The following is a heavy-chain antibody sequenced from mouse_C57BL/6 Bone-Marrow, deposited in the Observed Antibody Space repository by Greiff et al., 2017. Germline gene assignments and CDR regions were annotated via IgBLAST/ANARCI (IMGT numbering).Heavy chain of an antibody. Sequence: QVQLKESGAELARPGASVKLSCKASGYTFTSYGISWVKQRTGQGLEWIGEIYPRSGNTYYNEKFKGKATLTADKSSSKAYMALRSLTSEDSAVYFCARGHYYGSSAWFAYWGQGTLVTVSA. V-gene: IGHV1-81*01. CDR2: IYPRSGNT. CDR3: ARGHYYGSSAWFAY. J-gene: IGHJ3*01. D-gene: IGHD1-1*01. CDR1: GYTFTSYG.